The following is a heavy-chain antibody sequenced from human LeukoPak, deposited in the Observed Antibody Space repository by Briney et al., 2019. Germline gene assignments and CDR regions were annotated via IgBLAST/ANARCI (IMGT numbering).Heavy chain of an antibody. D-gene: IGHD3-22*01. CDR2: INAGNGNT. Sequence: ASVKVSCKASGYTFTSYYMHWVRQAPGQRLEWMGWINAGNGNTKYSQKFQGRVTITRDTSASTAYMELSSLRSEDTAVYYCAREWNYYDSSYFDYWGQGTLVTVSS. CDR3: AREWNYYDSSYFDY. CDR1: GYTFTSYY. J-gene: IGHJ4*02. V-gene: IGHV1-3*01.